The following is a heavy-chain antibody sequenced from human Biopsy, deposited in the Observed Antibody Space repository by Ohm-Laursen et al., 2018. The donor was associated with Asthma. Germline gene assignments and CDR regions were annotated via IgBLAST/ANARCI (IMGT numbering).Heavy chain of an antibody. D-gene: IGHD1-26*01. CDR1: GFTFSSYG. CDR2: ISYDGSNK. Sequence: SLRLSCSASGFTFSSYGMHWVRQAPGKGLEWVAVISYDGSNKYYADSVKGRFTISRDNSKNTLYLQMNSLGAEDTAVYYCARDAWELQKPYAYYFDYWGQGTLVTVPS. V-gene: IGHV3-30*19. J-gene: IGHJ4*02. CDR3: ARDAWELQKPYAYYFDY.